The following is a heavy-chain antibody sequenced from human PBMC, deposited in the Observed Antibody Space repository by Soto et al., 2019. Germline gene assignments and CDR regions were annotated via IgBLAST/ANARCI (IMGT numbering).Heavy chain of an antibody. CDR1: GGSISSYS. CDR3: ARDSLVAARPHYYYGMDV. Sequence: PSETLSLTCTVSGGSISSYSWSWIRQPPGKGLEWIGYIYYSGSTNYNPSLKSRVTISVDTSKNQFSLKLSSVTAADTAVYYCARDSLVAARPHYYYGMDVWGQGTTVTVSS. D-gene: IGHD6-6*01. CDR2: IYYSGST. J-gene: IGHJ6*02. V-gene: IGHV4-59*01.